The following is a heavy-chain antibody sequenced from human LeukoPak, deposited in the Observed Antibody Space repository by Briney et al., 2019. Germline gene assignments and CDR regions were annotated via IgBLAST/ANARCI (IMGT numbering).Heavy chain of an antibody. J-gene: IGHJ6*02. V-gene: IGHV4-61*08. Sequence: PSETLSLTCTVSGGSISSGDYYWSWIRQPPGKGLEWIGYIYYSGSTNYNPSLKSRVTISVDTSKNQFSLKLSSVTAADTAVYYCARDRGSTGYYYGMDVWGQGTTVTVSS. D-gene: IGHD3-10*01. CDR2: IYYSGST. CDR1: GGSISSGDYY. CDR3: ARDRGSTGYYYGMDV.